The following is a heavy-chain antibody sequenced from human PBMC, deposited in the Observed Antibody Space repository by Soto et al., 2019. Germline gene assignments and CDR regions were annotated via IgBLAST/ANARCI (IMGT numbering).Heavy chain of an antibody. CDR3: ARAIGYYGSGSYYWTPKYYYYYYGMDV. V-gene: IGHV3-20*04. J-gene: IGHJ6*02. CDR2: INWNGGST. Sequence: SGGSLRLSCAASGFTFDDYGMSWVRQAPGKGLEWVSGINWNGGSTGYADSVKGRFTISRDNAKNSLYLQMNSLRAEDTALYYCARAIGYYGSGSYYWTPKYYYYYYGMDVWGQGTTVTVSS. CDR1: GFTFDDYG. D-gene: IGHD3-10*01.